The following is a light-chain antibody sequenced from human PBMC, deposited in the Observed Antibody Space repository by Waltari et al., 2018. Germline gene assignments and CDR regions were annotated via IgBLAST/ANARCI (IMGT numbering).Light chain of an antibody. CDR3: QSYDSSLSGSL. J-gene: IGLJ2*01. V-gene: IGLV1-40*01. CDR2: GNS. Sequence: QSGLTQPPPVSGAPGQRVTISCTGSSSNIGAGYDVHWYQVLPRTAPKLLIYGNSNRPAGVPDRFSGSKSGTSASLASTGLQAAEEADYYSQSYDSSLSGSLFGGGTKLTVL. CDR1: SSNIGAGYD.